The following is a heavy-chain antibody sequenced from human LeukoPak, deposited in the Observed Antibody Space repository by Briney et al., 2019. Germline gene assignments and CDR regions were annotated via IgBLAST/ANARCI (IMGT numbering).Heavy chain of an antibody. V-gene: IGHV3-23*01. D-gene: IGHD4-17*01. CDR2: ITGGHYPT. J-gene: IGHJ5*02. Sequence: GGSLRLSCAASGFSFSSFAMTWVRQAPGKGLEWVSSITGGHYPTYNTDSVKGRFTISRDNSKNTLYLQMNSLRADDTAVYYCTKDPNGDYVGAFDPWGQGTLVTVSS. CDR1: GFSFSSFA. CDR3: TKDPNGDYVGAFDP.